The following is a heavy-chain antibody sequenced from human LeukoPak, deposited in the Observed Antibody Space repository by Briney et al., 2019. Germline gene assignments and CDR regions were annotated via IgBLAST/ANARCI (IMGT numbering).Heavy chain of an antibody. Sequence: PGGSLRLSCAASGFTVSTYYMTSVRQAPGKGLECVSVIYSGGSTYYADSVKGRFTVSRDNSKNTLYLQMNSLRAEDTAMYYCARGLGYCTSTTCLLPFDYWGQGTLVTVSS. CDR3: ARGLGYCTSTTCLLPFDY. V-gene: IGHV3-53*01. CDR2: IYSGGST. J-gene: IGHJ4*02. CDR1: GFTVSTYY. D-gene: IGHD2-8*01.